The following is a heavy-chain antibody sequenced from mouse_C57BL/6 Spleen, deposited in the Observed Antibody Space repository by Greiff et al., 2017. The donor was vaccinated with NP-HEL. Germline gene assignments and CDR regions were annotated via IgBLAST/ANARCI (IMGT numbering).Heavy chain of an antibody. CDR3: ARVGGGCDWCIDV. CDR2: IRSGGDNI. CDR1: GFTFSSYA. J-gene: IGHJ1*01. V-gene: IGHV5S21*01. Sequence: EVNVVESGAGLVKPGGSLKLSCAASGFTFSSYAMSWVRQTPEKRLEWVAYIRSGGDNINYADTVKGRFTISRDNARNTLYLQMSSLKSEDTAMYYCARVGGGCDWCIDVWGPGTPVTVSS. D-gene: IGHD2-2*01.